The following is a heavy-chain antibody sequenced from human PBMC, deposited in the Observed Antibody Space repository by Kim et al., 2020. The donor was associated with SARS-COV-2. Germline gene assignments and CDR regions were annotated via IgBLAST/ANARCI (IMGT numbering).Heavy chain of an antibody. J-gene: IGHJ5*02. Sequence: PSCQGHVTISADKSISTAYLQWSSLKAADTAMYYCARRGIAAAGTPVFDPWGQGTLVTVSS. CDR3: ARRGIAAAGTPVFDP. D-gene: IGHD6-13*01. V-gene: IGHV5-10-1*01.